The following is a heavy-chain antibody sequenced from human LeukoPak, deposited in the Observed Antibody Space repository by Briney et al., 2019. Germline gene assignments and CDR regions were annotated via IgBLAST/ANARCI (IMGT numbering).Heavy chain of an antibody. D-gene: IGHD3-3*01. CDR1: GFTFSSCG. CDR3: TKARDFWTRRFFDY. J-gene: IGHJ4*02. CDR2: IEKDGNTK. Sequence: GGSLRLSCAASGFTFSSCGMHWVRQAPGKGLEWVAFIEKDGNTKYYTDSVRGRFAISRDNSKNTLYLQMSSLRTEDTAMFYCTKARDFWTRRFFDYWGQGTLVTVFS. V-gene: IGHV3-30*02.